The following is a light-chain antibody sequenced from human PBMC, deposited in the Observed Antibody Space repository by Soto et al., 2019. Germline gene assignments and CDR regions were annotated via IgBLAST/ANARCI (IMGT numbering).Light chain of an antibody. CDR3: CSYAGSYDYV. Sequence: QSALTQPASMSGSPGQSITISCTGTSDDVGGYNYVSWYQQHPGKAPKLMIFEVNNRPSGVSNRFSGSKFGNTASLTISGLQADDEANFYCCSYAGSYDYVFGTGTKVTVL. J-gene: IGLJ1*01. CDR1: SDDVGGYNY. V-gene: IGLV2-14*01. CDR2: EVN.